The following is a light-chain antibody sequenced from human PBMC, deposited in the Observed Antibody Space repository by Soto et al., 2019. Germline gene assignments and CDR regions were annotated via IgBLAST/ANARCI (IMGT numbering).Light chain of an antibody. V-gene: IGLV1-47*01. Sequence: QSVLTQPPSACGTPGQRVTISCSGSSSNIGSNYVYWYQQLPGTAPKLLIYRNNQRPSGVPDRFSGSKSGTSASLAISGLRSEDEADYYCAAWDDSLSGPRFGGGTKLTVL. J-gene: IGLJ3*02. CDR1: SSNIGSNY. CDR3: AAWDDSLSGPR. CDR2: RNN.